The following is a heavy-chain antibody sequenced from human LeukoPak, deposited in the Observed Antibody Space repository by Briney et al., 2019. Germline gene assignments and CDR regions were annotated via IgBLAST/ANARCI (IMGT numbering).Heavy chain of an antibody. J-gene: IGHJ6*02. CDR2: ISSSGSTI. Sequence: GGSLRLSCAASGFTFGSYAMNWVRQAPGKGLEWVSYISSSGSTIYYADSVKGRFTISRDNAKNSLYLQMNSLRAEDTAVYYCARDQGLRFLAPGYYGMDVWGQGTTVTVSS. D-gene: IGHD3-3*01. CDR1: GFTFGSYA. V-gene: IGHV3-48*03. CDR3: ARDQGLRFLAPGYYGMDV.